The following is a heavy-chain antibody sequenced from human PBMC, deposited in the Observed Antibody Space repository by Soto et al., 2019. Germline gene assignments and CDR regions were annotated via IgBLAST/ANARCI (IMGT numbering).Heavy chain of an antibody. Sequence: GGSLRLSCSASGFTFSSYAMHWVRQAPGKGLEYVSAISSNGGSTYYADSVKGRFTISRDNSKNTLYLQMSSLRAEDTAVYYCVKAWISSGWYFDENYFDYWGQGTLVTVSS. CDR1: GFTFSSYA. D-gene: IGHD6-19*01. J-gene: IGHJ4*02. CDR2: ISSNGGST. CDR3: VKAWISSGWYFDENYFDY. V-gene: IGHV3-64D*08.